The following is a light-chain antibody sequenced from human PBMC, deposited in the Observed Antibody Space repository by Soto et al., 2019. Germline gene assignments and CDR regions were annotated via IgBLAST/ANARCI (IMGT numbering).Light chain of an antibody. CDR3: QQYNDWPLT. CDR2: GAF. J-gene: IGKJ1*01. V-gene: IGKV3-15*01. Sequence: EIVMTQSPVSLSVSPGERVTLSCRASQSVSSNLAWYQQKPGQAPSLLIYGAFTRATGIPARFSGTGSGTESTLTISSLQSEDFALYYCQQYNDWPLTFGQGTKVDNK. CDR1: QSVSSN.